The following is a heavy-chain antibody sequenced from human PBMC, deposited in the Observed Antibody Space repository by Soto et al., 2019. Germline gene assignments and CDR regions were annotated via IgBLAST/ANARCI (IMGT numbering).Heavy chain of an antibody. D-gene: IGHD5-12*01. CDR1: GFTFSSYG. V-gene: IGHV3-30*03. CDR2: ISYDGSNK. Sequence: GGSLRLSCAASGFTFSSYGMHWVRQAPGKGLEWVAVISYDGSNKYYADSVKGRFTISRDNSKNTLYLQMNSLRAEDTAVYYCAAERGYSGYSGWDQGTLVTVSS. CDR3: AAERGYSGYSG. J-gene: IGHJ4*02.